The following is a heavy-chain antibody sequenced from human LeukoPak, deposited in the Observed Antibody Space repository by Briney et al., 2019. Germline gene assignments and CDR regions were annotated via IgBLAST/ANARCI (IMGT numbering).Heavy chain of an antibody. CDR3: AKDERLSGTNAGTLLDY. Sequence: GGSLRLSCAASGFTFSNYAMSWVRQAPGKGLEWVSAISGSGDNTYYADSVKGRFTISRDNSKNTLYLEMNSLRPEDTALYYCAKDERLSGTNAGTLLDYWGQGTLVRVSS. V-gene: IGHV3-23*01. CDR1: GFTFSNYA. D-gene: IGHD2-8*01. CDR2: ISGSGDNT. J-gene: IGHJ4*02.